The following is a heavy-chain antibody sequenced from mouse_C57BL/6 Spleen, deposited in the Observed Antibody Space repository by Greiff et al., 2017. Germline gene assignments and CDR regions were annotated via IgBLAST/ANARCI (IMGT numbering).Heavy chain of an antibody. J-gene: IGHJ1*03. CDR2: IYIGNGYT. Sequence: EVQGVESGAELVRPGSSVKMSCKTSGYTFTSYGINWVKQRPGQGLEWIGYIYIGNGYTEYNEKFKGKATLTSDTSSSTAYMQLSSLTSEDSAIYFCARQGGNYEGWYFDVWGTGTTVTVSS. D-gene: IGHD2-1*01. CDR3: ARQGGNYEGWYFDV. V-gene: IGHV1-58*01. CDR1: GYTFTSYG.